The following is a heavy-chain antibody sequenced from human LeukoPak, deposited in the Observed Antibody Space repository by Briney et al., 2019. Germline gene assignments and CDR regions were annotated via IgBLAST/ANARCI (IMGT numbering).Heavy chain of an antibody. J-gene: IGHJ3*02. CDR1: GDSISSSNYY. CDR2: IYYNGAT. CDR3: ARVMGTGSSGWYGDDAFDI. V-gene: IGHV4-39*07. D-gene: IGHD6-19*01. Sequence: SETLSLTCTVSGDSISSSNYYWGWIRQPPGKGLEWIGTIYYNGATQYNPSLRSRVTMSVDTSQNQFSLKLSSVTAADTAVYYCARVMGTGSSGWYGDDAFDIWGQGTMVTVSS.